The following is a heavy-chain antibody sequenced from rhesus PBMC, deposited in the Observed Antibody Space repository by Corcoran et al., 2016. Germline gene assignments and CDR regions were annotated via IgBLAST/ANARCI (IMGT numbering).Heavy chain of an antibody. CDR2: IYWNDEK. Sequence: QVTLKESGPALVKPTQTLTLTCTFSGFALSTRGMGVGWVRQPPGKALEWLASIYWNDEKYYRTSLNSRLTISKDTSKIQVVLRMTNMDPMDTATYFCARGSITSGTYGLDSWGQGVVVTVSS. D-gene: IGHD1-38*01. CDR1: GFALSTRGMG. J-gene: IGHJ6*01. V-gene: IGHV2S1*01. CDR3: ARGSITSGTYGLDS.